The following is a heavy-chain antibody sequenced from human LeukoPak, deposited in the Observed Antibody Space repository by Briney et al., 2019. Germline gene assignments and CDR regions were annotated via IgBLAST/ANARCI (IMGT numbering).Heavy chain of an antibody. CDR1: GFTFSSYR. CDR2: ISSSSSYI. D-gene: IGHD3-10*01. Sequence: PGGSLRLFRAPSGFTFSSYRMNWVRQAPGKGPEWVSSISSSSSYIYYADSVKGRFTISRDNAKNSLYLQMNSLRAEDTAVYYCARPPAKVGWFGESYFDDWGQGTLVTVSS. J-gene: IGHJ4*02. CDR3: ARPPAKVGWFGESYFDD. V-gene: IGHV3-21*01.